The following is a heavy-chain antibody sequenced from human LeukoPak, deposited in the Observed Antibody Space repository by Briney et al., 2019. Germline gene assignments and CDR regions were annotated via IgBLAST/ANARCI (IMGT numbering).Heavy chain of an antibody. CDR2: ISASGTT. J-gene: IGHJ4*02. Sequence: SETLSLTCTVSGGSINSYYWSWIRQPAGRGVEWIGRISASGTTDYNPSLKSRVTISVDKSKNQFSLRLTSVTAADTAVYYCARDRAVAVAIRRLDYWGQGTLVAVSS. CDR1: GGSINSYY. D-gene: IGHD6-19*01. V-gene: IGHV4-4*07. CDR3: ARDRAVAVAIRRLDY.